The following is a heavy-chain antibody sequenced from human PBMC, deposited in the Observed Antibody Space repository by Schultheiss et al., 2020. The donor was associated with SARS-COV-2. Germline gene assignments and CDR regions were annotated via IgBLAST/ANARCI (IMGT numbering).Heavy chain of an antibody. Sequence: ASVKVSCKASGYTFTSYGISWVRQAPGQGLEWMGWISTYNGNTNYAQKLQGRVTMTTDTSTSTAYMELRSLRSDDTAVYYCASENFSGWPGDYYYYGMDVWGQGTTVTVSS. V-gene: IGHV1-18*04. D-gene: IGHD6-19*01. J-gene: IGHJ6*02. CDR2: ISTYNGNT. CDR1: GYTFTSYG. CDR3: ASENFSGWPGDYYYYGMDV.